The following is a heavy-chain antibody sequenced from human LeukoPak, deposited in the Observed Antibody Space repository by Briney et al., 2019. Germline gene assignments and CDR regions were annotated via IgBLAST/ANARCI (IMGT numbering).Heavy chain of an antibody. D-gene: IGHD3-10*01. CDR2: ISSSSSTI. V-gene: IGHV3-48*02. Sequence: GGSLRLSCAASGFTFSSYSMNWVRQAPGKGLEWVSYISSSSSTIYYADSVKGRFAISRDNAKNSLYLQMNSLRDEDTAVYYCARVGPLWFGELFTPLPYYYYYGMDVWGQGTTVTVSS. J-gene: IGHJ6*02. CDR1: GFTFSSYS. CDR3: ARVGPLWFGELFTPLPYYYYYGMDV.